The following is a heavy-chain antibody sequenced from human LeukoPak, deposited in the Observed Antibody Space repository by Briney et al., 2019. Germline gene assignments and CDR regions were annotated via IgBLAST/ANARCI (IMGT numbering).Heavy chain of an antibody. CDR1: GFTFRSYG. D-gene: IGHD3-10*01. CDR2: ISGSGDST. J-gene: IGHJ3*01. CDR3: AKEVTYGGAAFDV. V-gene: IGHV3-23*01. Sequence: GGSLRLSCAASGFTFRSYGMTWVRQAPGKGLEWVSAISGSGDSTYYADSVKGRFTISRDNSRNTLYLQMNSLRAGDTAVYYCAKEVTYGGAAFDVWGQGTTVTVSS.